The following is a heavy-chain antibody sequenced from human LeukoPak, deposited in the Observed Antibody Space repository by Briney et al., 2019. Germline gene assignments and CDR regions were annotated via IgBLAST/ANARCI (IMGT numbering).Heavy chain of an antibody. CDR1: GVSISSYY. D-gene: IGHD6-13*01. V-gene: IGHV4-59*01. J-gene: IGHJ4*02. CDR3: ARADSSSWFD. CDR2: IYYSGST. Sequence: SDTLSLTCTVSGVSISSYYWSWIRQPPGKGLEWIGYIYYSGSTNYNPSLKSRVTISVDTSKNQFSLKLSSVTAADTAVYYCARADSSSWFDWGQGTLVTVSS.